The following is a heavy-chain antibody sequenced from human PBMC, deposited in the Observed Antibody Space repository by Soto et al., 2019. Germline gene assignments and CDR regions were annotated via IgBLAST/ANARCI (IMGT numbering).Heavy chain of an antibody. CDR3: ARDLXLNYYDSSGYPSFAFDI. V-gene: IGHV3-33*01. D-gene: IGHD3-22*01. Sequence: GGSLRLSCAASGFTFSSYGMHWVRQAPGKGLEWVAVIWYDGSNKYYADSVKGRFTISRDNSKNTLYLQMNSLRAEDTAVYYCARDLXLNYYDSSGYPSFAFDIWGQGTMVTVSS. CDR2: IWYDGSNK. J-gene: IGHJ3*02. CDR1: GFTFSSYG.